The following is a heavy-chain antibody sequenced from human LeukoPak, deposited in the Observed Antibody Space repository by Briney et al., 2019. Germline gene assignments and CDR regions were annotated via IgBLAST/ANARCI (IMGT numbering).Heavy chain of an antibody. CDR2: IYYSGST. J-gene: IGHJ4*02. V-gene: IGHV4-59*08. CDR1: GGSISSYY. Sequence: PSETLSLTCTVSGGSISSYYWSWIRQPPGKGLEWIGYIYYSGSTNYNPSLKSRVTISVDTSKNQFSLKLSSVTAADTAVYYCASSITMIELGSFDYWGQGTLVTVSS. CDR3: ASSITMIELGSFDY. D-gene: IGHD3-22*01.